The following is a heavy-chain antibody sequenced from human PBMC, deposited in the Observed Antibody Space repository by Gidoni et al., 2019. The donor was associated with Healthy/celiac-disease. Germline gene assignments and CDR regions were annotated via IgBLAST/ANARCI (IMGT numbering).Heavy chain of an antibody. CDR2: IIPILGIA. CDR1: VGTFSSYA. CDR3: ARVPQLGSIDY. V-gene: IGHV1-69*04. J-gene: IGHJ4*02. Sequence: QVQLVQSGAEVKKPGSSVKVSCKASVGTFSSYAISWVRQAPGQGLEWMGRIIPILGIANYAQKFQGRVTITADKSTSTAYMELSSLRSEDTAVYYCARVPQLGSIDYWGQGTLVTVSS. D-gene: IGHD7-27*01.